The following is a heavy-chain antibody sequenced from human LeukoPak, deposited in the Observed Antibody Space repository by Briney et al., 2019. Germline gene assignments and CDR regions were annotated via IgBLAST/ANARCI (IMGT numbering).Heavy chain of an antibody. J-gene: IGHJ5*02. D-gene: IGHD2-2*01. CDR1: GGSISSGGYS. CDR2: IYHSGST. Sequence: PSETLSLTCAVSGGSISSGGYSWSWIRQPPGKGLEWIGYIYHSGSTYYNPSLKSRVTISVDRSKNQFSLKLSSVTAADTAVYCCARGDIVVVPAAPRFDPWGQGTLVTVSS. V-gene: IGHV4-30-2*01. CDR3: ARGDIVVVPAAPRFDP.